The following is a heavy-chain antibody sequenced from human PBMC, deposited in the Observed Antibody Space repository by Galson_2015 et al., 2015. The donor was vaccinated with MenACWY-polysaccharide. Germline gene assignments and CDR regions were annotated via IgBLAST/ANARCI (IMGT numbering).Heavy chain of an antibody. V-gene: IGHV1-3*01. Sequence: SVKVSCKASGYRFTSYGIHWLRQAPGQRPEWMGWINVGNGNTKSSQKFRGRVNITRDTSATTVHMELSSLRSEDTAVYYCARDKKTIYGVEIAGYYFDRWGQGALVTVSS. CDR3: ARDKKTIYGVEIAGYYFDR. CDR2: INVGNGNT. J-gene: IGHJ4*02. D-gene: IGHD3-3*02. CDR1: GYRFTSYG.